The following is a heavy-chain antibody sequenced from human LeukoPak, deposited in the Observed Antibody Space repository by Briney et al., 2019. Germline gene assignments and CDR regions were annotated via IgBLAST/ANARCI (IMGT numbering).Heavy chain of an antibody. J-gene: IGHJ5*02. CDR3: ARDSRAYYYDSSGYYYLNWFDP. CDR2: INHSGST. D-gene: IGHD3-22*01. V-gene: IGHV4-34*01. CDR1: GGSLSGYY. Sequence: SETLSLTCAVYGGSLSGYYWSWIRQPPGKGLEWIGEINHSGSTNYNPSLKSRVTISVDTSKNQFSLKLSSVTAADTAVYYCARDSRAYYYDSSGYYYLNWFDPWGQGTLVTVSP.